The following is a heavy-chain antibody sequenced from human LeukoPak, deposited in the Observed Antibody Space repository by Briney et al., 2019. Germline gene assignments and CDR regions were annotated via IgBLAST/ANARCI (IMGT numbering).Heavy chain of an antibody. CDR1: GYTFTGYY. J-gene: IGHJ4*02. CDR3: NFSGEEGSTWYVDY. CDR2: INPSGGTT. Sequence: ASVKVSCKASGYTFTGYYIHWVRQAPGQGLEWMGIINPSGGTTSYAQKFQGRVTMTRDMSTSTVYMELSSLRSEDTAVYYCNFSGEEGSTWYVDYWGQGTLVTVSS. D-gene: IGHD6-13*01. V-gene: IGHV1-46*01.